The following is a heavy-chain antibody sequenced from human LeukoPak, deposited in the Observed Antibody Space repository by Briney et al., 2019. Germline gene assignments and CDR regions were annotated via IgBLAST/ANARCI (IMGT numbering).Heavy chain of an antibody. J-gene: IGHJ4*02. D-gene: IGHD7-27*01. V-gene: IGHV1-2*02. CDR2: INPKSGDT. CDR1: GYTFSDHY. CDR3: AREARGSGHWAGFDF. Sequence: ASVTVSCKTSGYTFSDHYVQWLRQAPGQGLEWMGWINPKSGDTSSAPKFRGRVTLTKDTSISSAYLELTGLTSDDTAIYYCAREARGSGHWAGFDFWGQGALVTVSS.